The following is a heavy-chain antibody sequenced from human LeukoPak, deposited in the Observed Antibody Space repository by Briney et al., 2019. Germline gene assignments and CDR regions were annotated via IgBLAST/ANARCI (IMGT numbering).Heavy chain of an antibody. CDR2: IYYSGST. D-gene: IGHD3-22*01. CDR3: ARHHYYDSSGSDAFDI. J-gene: IGHJ3*02. V-gene: IGHV4-59*01. CDR1: GGSFSGYY. Sequence: SETLSLTCAVYGGSFSGYYWSWIRQPPGKGLEWIGYIYYSGSTNYNPSLKSRVTISVDTSKNQFSLKLSSVTAADTAVYYCARHHYYDSSGSDAFDIWGQGTMVTVSS.